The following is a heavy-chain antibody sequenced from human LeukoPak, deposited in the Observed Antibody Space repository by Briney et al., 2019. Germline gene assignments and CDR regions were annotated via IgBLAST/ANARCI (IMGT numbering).Heavy chain of an antibody. V-gene: IGHV4-4*07. J-gene: IGHJ4*02. Sequence: SETLSLTCTVSCGSISSYYWSWIRQPAGKGLEWIGRIYTSGSTNYNPSLKSRVTMSVDTSKNQFSLKLSSVTAADTAVYYCARSNRYQLLSPLDYWGQGTLVTVSS. CDR3: ARSNRYQLLSPLDY. D-gene: IGHD2-2*01. CDR1: CGSISSYY. CDR2: IYTSGST.